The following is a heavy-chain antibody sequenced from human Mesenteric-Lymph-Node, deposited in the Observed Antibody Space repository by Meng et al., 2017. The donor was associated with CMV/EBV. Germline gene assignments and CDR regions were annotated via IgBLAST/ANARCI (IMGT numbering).Heavy chain of an antibody. J-gene: IGHJ4*02. D-gene: IGHD6-19*01. V-gene: IGHV3-74*01. CDR3: ARETDSVWRGVDS. CDR2: IKTDGRDT. Sequence: GGSLRLSCAASGFTFSNYWMHWVRQAPGKGLVWVSRIKTDGRDTSYADSVKGRFTISRDNAKNTLYLQMNSLRLEDTALYYCARETDSVWRGVDSWGQGTLVTVSS. CDR1: GFTFSNYW.